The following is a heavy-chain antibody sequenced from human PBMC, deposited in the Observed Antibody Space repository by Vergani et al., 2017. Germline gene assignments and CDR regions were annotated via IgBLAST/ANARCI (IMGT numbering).Heavy chain of an antibody. V-gene: IGHV3-21*01. Sequence: EVQLVESGGGLVKPGGSLRLSCAASGFTFSSYSMNWVRQAPGKGLEWVSSISSSSSYIYYADSVKGRFTISRDNAKNSLYLQMNSLRAEDTAVYYCARDGXPVVVVVAAPGGYYGMDVWGQGTTVTVSS. J-gene: IGHJ6*02. CDR3: ARDGXPVVVVVAAPGGYYGMDV. CDR2: ISSSSSYI. D-gene: IGHD2-15*01. CDR1: GFTFSSYS.